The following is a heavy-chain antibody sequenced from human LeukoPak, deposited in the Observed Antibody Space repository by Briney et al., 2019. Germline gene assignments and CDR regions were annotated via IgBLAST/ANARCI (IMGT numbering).Heavy chain of an antibody. Sequence: SLLLSCAASGFTFNDYALHWVRPAPGKGLEWVSGITWDSSIMVYSDSVKGRFTISRDNSKNSLYLQMKSLRAEDTALYYCAKDNGYNFDYWGQGTLVTVSS. CDR3: AKDNGYNFDY. CDR1: GFTFNDYA. J-gene: IGHJ4*02. CDR2: ITWDSSIM. V-gene: IGHV3-9*01. D-gene: IGHD3-22*01.